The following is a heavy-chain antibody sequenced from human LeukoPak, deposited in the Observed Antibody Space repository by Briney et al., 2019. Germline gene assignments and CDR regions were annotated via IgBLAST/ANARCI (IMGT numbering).Heavy chain of an antibody. J-gene: IGHJ3*02. Sequence: TSETLSLTCAVSGGSISSSNWWSWVRQPPGKGLEWIGEIYHSGSTNYNPSLKSRVTISVDKSKNQFSLKLSSVTAADTAVYYCARFKGAGIAADAFDIWGQGTMVTVSS. CDR3: ARFKGAGIAADAFDI. D-gene: IGHD6-25*01. V-gene: IGHV4-4*02. CDR2: IYHSGST. CDR1: GGSISSSNW.